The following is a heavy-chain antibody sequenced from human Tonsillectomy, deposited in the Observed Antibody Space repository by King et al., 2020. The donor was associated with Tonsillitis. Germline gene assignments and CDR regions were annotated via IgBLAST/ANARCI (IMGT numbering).Heavy chain of an antibody. Sequence: QLQESGPGLVKPSGTLSLTCAVSGGSISSNNWWSWVRQPPGKGLEWIGEIYHSGTTNSNPSLKSRVTISVDNSKNQFSLKLSSVTAAETSVYYCARGPGSGAYDYYYYYMDVWGKGTTVTVSS. V-gene: IGHV4-4*02. CDR2: IYHSGTT. D-gene: IGHD5-12*01. CDR1: GGSISSNNW. J-gene: IGHJ6*03. CDR3: ARGPGSGAYDYYYYYMDV.